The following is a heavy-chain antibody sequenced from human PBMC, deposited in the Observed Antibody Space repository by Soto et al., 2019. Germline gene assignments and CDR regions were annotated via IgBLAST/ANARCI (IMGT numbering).Heavy chain of an antibody. CDR2: ISYDGSNK. J-gene: IGHJ2*01. CDR1: GFTFSSYA. CDR3: ARDTRRDGYSGYFDL. V-gene: IGHV3-30-3*01. D-gene: IGHD5-18*01. Sequence: QVQLVESGGGVVQPGRSLRLSCAASGFTFSSYAMHWVRQAPGKGLEWVAVISYDGSNKYYADSVKGRFTISRDNSKNTRYLQMNSLRAEDTAVYYCARDTRRDGYSGYFDLWGRGTLVTVSS.